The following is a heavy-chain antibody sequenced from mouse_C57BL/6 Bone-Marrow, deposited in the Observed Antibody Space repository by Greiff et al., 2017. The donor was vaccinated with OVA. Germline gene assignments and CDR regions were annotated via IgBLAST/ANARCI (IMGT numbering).Heavy chain of an antibody. CDR2: INPSNGGT. CDR3: AEDYGSSSAWFAY. D-gene: IGHD1-1*01. CDR1: GYTFTSYW. J-gene: IGHJ3*01. Sequence: QVQLQQPGTELVKPGASVKLSCKASGYTFTSYWMHWVKQRPGQGLEWIGNINPSNGGTNYNEKFKSKATLTVDKSSSTAYMPLSRLTSEDSAVDYCAEDYGSSSAWFAYWGQGTLVTVSA. V-gene: IGHV1-53*01.